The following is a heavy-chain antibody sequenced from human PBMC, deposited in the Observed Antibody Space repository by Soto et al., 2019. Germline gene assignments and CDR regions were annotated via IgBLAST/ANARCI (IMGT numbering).Heavy chain of an antibody. CDR2: IYYSGST. D-gene: IGHD3-10*01. CDR3: ARGGSNYYGSGSYYYLGYYYYYMDV. CDR1: GGSISSYY. Sequence: SETLSLTCTVSGGSISSYYWSWIRQPPGKGLEWIGYIYYSGSTNYNPSLKSRVTISVDTSKNQFSLKLSSVTAADTAVYYCARGGSNYYGSGSYYYLGYYYYYMDVWGKGTTVTVSS. V-gene: IGHV4-59*08. J-gene: IGHJ6*03.